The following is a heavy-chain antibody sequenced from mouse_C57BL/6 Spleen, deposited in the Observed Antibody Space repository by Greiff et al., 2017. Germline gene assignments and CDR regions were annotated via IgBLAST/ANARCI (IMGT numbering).Heavy chain of an antibody. J-gene: IGHJ4*01. CDR2: IYPGDGDT. CDR1: GYAFSSYW. Sequence: VHLVESGAELVKPGASVKISCKASGYAFSSYWMNWVKQRPGKGLEWIGQIYPGDGDTNYNGKFKGKATLTADKSSSTAYMQLSSLTSEDSAVYFCASYGSSLYYAMDYWGQGTSVTVSS. D-gene: IGHD1-1*01. V-gene: IGHV1-80*01. CDR3: ASYGSSLYYAMDY.